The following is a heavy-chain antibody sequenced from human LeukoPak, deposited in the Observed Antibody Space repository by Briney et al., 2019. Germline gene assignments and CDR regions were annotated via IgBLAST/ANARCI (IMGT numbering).Heavy chain of an antibody. D-gene: IGHD5-24*01. J-gene: IGHJ4*02. CDR3: ASAGGGYNSHSLFDY. CDR1: GYTFTGYY. Sequence: ASVKVSCKASGYTFTGYYMHWVRQAPGQGLEWMGWINPNSGGTNYAQKFQGRVTTTRDTSISTAYMELSRLRSDDTAVYYCASAGGGYNSHSLFDYWGQGTLVTVSS. V-gene: IGHV1-2*02. CDR2: INPNSGGT.